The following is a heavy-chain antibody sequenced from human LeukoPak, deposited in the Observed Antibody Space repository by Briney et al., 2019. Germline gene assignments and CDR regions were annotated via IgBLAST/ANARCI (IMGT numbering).Heavy chain of an antibody. CDR1: GFTFSNAW. V-gene: IGHV3-15*01. J-gene: IGHJ6*02. CDR3: TTDPCYCFDCFERSYGMDV. Sequence: SGGSLRLSCAASGFTFSNAWMSWVRQAPGKGLEWVGRIKSKTDGGTTDYAAPVKGRFTISRDDSKNTLYLQMNSLKTEDTAVYYCTTDPCYCFDCFERSYGMDVWGQGTTVTVSS. CDR2: IKSKTDGGTT. D-gene: IGHD3-9*01.